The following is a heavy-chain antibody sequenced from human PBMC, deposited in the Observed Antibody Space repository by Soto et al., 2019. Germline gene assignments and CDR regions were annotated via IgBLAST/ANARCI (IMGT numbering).Heavy chain of an antibody. CDR1: GFTFSSYA. J-gene: IGHJ6*02. V-gene: IGHV3-30-3*01. Sequence: PGGSLRLSCAASGFTFSSYAMHWVRQAPGKGLEWVAVISYDGSNKYYADSVKGRFTISRDNSKNTLYLQMNSLRAEDTAVYYCAREDVGLRYFDFLGVDYYYGMDVWGQGTTVTVSS. CDR2: ISYDGSNK. CDR3: AREDVGLRYFDFLGVDYYYGMDV. D-gene: IGHD3-9*01.